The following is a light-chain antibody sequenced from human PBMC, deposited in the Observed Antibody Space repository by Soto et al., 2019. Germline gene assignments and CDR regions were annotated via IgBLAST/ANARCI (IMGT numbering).Light chain of an antibody. J-gene: IGKJ1*01. CDR3: HQRQSWPRT. CDR2: QTS. CDR1: QYINTR. V-gene: IGKV3-11*01. Sequence: EIVFTPSPAPPSSFPGYRVTLSCRASQYINTRLAWYQHRPGQAPRLLIYQTSIRAAGIPARFSASGSGTDFTLTISDVQPEDFALYYCHQRQSWPRTFGQGTKVDIK.